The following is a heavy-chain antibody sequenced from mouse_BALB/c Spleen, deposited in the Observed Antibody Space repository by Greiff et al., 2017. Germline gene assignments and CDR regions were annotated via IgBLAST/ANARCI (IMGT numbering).Heavy chain of an antibody. CDR3: ARSDGYYGYFDV. CDR2: ISYSGST. D-gene: IGHD2-3*01. CDR1: GYSITSDYA. V-gene: IGHV3-2*02. J-gene: IGHJ1*01. Sequence: DVKLVESGPGLVKPSQSLSLTCTVTGYSITSDYAWNWIRQFPGNKLEWMGYISYSGSTSYNPSLKSRISITRDTSKNQFFLQLNSVTTEDTATYYCARSDGYYGYFDVWGAGTTVTVSS.